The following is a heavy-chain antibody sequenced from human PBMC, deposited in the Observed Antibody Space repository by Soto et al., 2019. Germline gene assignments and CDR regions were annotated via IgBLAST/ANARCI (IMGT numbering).Heavy chain of an antibody. CDR3: ARARGNPRGWFDP. D-gene: IGHD3-10*01. V-gene: IGHV1-69*02. CDR1: GDTFSSYT. J-gene: IGHJ5*02. Sequence: QVQLVQSGAEVKKPGSSVKVSCKASGDTFSSYTISWVRQAPGQGLEWMGRIIPILGIANYAQKFQGRVTITADKSTSTAYMELSSLRSEDTAVYYCARARGNPRGWFDPWGQGTLVTVSS. CDR2: IIPILGIA.